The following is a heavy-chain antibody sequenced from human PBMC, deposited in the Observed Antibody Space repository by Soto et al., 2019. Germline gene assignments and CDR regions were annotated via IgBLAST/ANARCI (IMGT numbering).Heavy chain of an antibody. V-gene: IGHV1-8*01. CDR1: GYTFTNYD. D-gene: IGHD3-3*01. CDR2: VNPNSGNT. CDR3: ARGTGGGGAIFGMLSGSRNYYVEV. Sequence: QVQLVQSGTEVKKPGASVKVSCKASGYTFTNYDITCVRQAPGQGLEWMGWVNPNSGNTGYAQMFQGRVTMTTKTSTTTAKRELSSLTSDDAAVYYCARGTGGGGAIFGMLSGSRNYYVEVGGKGTTVTVYS. J-gene: IGHJ6*03.